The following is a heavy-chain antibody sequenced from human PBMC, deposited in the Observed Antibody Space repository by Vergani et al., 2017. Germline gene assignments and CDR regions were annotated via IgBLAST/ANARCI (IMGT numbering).Heavy chain of an antibody. CDR1: GGTFSSYA. CDR2: IIPIFGTA. Sequence: QVQLVQSGAEVKKPGSSVKVSCKASGGTFSSYAISWVRQAPGQGLEWMGGIIPIFGTANYAQQFQGRVTITADESTSTAYMELSSLRSEDTAVYYCARGQDIVVVPAAFNWFDPWGQGTLVTVSS. CDR3: ARGQDIVVVPAAFNWFDP. V-gene: IGHV1-69*01. D-gene: IGHD2-2*01. J-gene: IGHJ5*02.